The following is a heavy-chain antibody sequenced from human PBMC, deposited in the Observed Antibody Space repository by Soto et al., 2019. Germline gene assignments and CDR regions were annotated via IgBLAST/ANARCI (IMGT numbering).Heavy chain of an antibody. D-gene: IGHD6-19*01. J-gene: IGHJ4*02. V-gene: IGHV3-30-3*01. CDR3: ASLFEKTIAVAGLDY. CDR1: GFTFSSYA. CDR2: ISYDGSNK. Sequence: TGVSLRLSCAASGFTFSSYAMHWVRQAPGKGLEWVAVISYDGSNKYYADSVKGRFTISRDNSKNTLYLQMNSLRAEDTAVYYCASLFEKTIAVAGLDYWGQGTQVTVSS.